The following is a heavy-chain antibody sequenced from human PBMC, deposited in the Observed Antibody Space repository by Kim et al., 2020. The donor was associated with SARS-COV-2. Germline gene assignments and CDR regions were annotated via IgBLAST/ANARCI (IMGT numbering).Heavy chain of an antibody. CDR3: ARLLVGDYYDSRGNWFDP. J-gene: IGHJ5*02. V-gene: IGHV5-10-1*01. D-gene: IGHD3-22*01. Sequence: EWMGRIDPSDSYTNYSPSFQGHVTISADKSISTAYLQWSSLKASDTAMYYCARLLVGDYYDSRGNWFDPWGQGTLVTVSS. CDR2: IDPSDSYT.